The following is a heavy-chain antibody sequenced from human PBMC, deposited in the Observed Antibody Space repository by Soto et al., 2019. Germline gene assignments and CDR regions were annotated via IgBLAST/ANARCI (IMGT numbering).Heavy chain of an antibody. CDR2: IVVGSGKT. CDR1: WFTFCTPA. J-gene: IGHJ4*02. D-gene: IGHD3-10*01. V-gene: IGHV1-58*01. CDR3: AADTLQKAV. Sequence: ASVEVSFKTFWFTFCTPAVQWVRQARGQRLEWIGWIVVGSGKTNYAQKFQDRVAITRDTSTGTSYLEMTGLTSADTAAYYCAADTLQKAVWGQGTLVTVSS.